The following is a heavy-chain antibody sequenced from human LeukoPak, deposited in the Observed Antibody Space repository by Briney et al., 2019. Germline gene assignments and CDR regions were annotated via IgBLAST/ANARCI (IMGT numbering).Heavy chain of an antibody. CDR1: GGSISSSSYY. CDR2: IYYSGST. D-gene: IGHD2-2*01. V-gene: IGHV4-39*01. CDR3: ARHVKLLGVVVPKGLNYYYGMDV. J-gene: IGHJ6*02. Sequence: SETLSLTCTVSGGSISSSSYYWGWIRQPPGKGLEWIGSIYYSGSTYYNPSLKSRVTISVDTSKNQFSLKLSSVTAADTAVYYCARHVKLLGVVVPKGLNYYYGMDVWGQGTTVTVSS.